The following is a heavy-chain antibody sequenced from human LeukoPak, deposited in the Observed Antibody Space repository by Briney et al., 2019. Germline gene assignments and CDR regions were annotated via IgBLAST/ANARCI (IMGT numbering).Heavy chain of an antibody. J-gene: IGHJ4*02. CDR1: GFTFSSYE. D-gene: IGHD2-2*01. CDR2: ISSSGGSI. Sequence: PGGSLRLSCVASGFTFSSYEMNWVRQAPGQGLEWVSYISSSGGSICYADSVKGRFTISRDNAKNSLFLQMNSLRAEDTAVYYCASTFCSTTSCYLPGFDYWGQGALVTVSS. V-gene: IGHV3-48*03. CDR3: ASTFCSTTSCYLPGFDY.